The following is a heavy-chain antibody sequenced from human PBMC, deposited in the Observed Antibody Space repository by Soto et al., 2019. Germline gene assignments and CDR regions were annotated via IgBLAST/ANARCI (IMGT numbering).Heavy chain of an antibody. CDR2: ISYDERNI. CDR1: GFIFRNYA. V-gene: IGHV3-30*04. Sequence: QVELVESGGGLVQPGTSLRLSCAASGFIFRNYAMHWVRQAPGKGLEWVADISYDERNIHYPDSVKGRFTISRDNSKNTLFLQMNNLRPEDTAAYYCARDSWGFDCWGQGTLVTVSS. D-gene: IGHD2-15*01. J-gene: IGHJ4*02. CDR3: ARDSWGFDC.